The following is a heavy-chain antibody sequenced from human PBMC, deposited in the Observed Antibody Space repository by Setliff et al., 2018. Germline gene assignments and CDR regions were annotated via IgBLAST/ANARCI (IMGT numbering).Heavy chain of an antibody. V-gene: IGHV3-23*01. CDR2: ISGSGGST. CDR3: ASEKGSTMVRGVMAH. Sequence: PGGSLRLSCAASGFTFSSYAMSWVRQAPGKGLEWVSAISGSGGSTYYADSVKGRFTISRDNSKNTLSLQMNSLRAEDTAVYYCASEKGSTMVRGVMAHWGQGTLVTVSS. D-gene: IGHD3-10*01. J-gene: IGHJ4*02. CDR1: GFTFSSYA.